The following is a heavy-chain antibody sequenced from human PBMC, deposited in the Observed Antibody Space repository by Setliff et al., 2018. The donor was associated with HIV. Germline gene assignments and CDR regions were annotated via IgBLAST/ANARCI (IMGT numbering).Heavy chain of an antibody. CDR2: IDLDGSEK. CDR3: ARKLRPGHGVDV. V-gene: IGHV3-7*01. Sequence: GGSLRLSCVASGFSFNNYWMCWVRQAPGQGLEWVANIDLDGSEKNYVESVKGRFTISRDNAENSLYLQMNSLRADDTATYCCARKLRPGHGVDVWGQGTTVAVS. CDR1: GFSFNNYW. D-gene: IGHD3-10*01. J-gene: IGHJ6*02.